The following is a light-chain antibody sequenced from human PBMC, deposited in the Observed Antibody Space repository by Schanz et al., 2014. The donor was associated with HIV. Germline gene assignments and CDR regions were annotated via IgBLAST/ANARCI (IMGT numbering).Light chain of an antibody. J-gene: IGKJ1*01. CDR3: QQYNNWRPWT. Sequence: ETVLTQTPGTLSLSPGERATLSCRASESIATVYLGWYQQKHGQAPRLLIYGASTRATGIPARFSGSGSGTEFTLTVSSLQSEDFAVYYCQQYNNWRPWTFGQGTKVEIK. CDR2: GAS. CDR1: ESIATVY. V-gene: IGKV3-15*01.